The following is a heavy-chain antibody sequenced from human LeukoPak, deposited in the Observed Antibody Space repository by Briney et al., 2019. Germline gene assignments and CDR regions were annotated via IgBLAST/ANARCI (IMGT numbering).Heavy chain of an antibody. D-gene: IGHD6-19*01. CDR2: ISGSGGST. V-gene: IGHV3-23*01. CDR3: AKGRGKGRIAVAGNTFDY. CDR1: GFTFSSYA. Sequence: GGSLRLSCAASGFTFSSYAMSWVRQAPGKGLEWVSAISGSGGSTYYADSVKGRFTISRANSKNTLHLQMNSLRAEDTAVYYCAKGRGKGRIAVAGNTFDYWGQGTLVTVSS. J-gene: IGHJ4*02.